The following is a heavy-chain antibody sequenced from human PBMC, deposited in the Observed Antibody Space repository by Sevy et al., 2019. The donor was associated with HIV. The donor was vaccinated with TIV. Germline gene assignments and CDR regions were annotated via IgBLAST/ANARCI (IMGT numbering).Heavy chain of an antibody. V-gene: IGHV3-33*01. J-gene: IGHJ6*02. CDR1: GFTFSSYG. CDR3: ARVYCTNGVCLYYYYGMDV. CDR2: IWYDGSNK. D-gene: IGHD2-8*01. Sequence: GGSLRLSCAASGFTFSSYGMHWVRQAPGKGLEWVAAIWYDGSNKYYADSVKGRFTISRDNSKNTLYLQMNSLRAEDTAVYYCARVYCTNGVCLYYYYGMDVWGQGTTVTVSS.